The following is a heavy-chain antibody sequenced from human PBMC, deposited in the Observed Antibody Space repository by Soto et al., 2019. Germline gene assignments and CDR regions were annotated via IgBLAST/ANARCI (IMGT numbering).Heavy chain of an antibody. CDR2: IYYSGST. D-gene: IGHD5-18*01. V-gene: IGHV4-31*03. Sequence: QVQLQESGPGLVKPSQTLSLTCTVSGGSISSGGYYWSWIRQHPGKGLDWIGYIYYSGSTYYKPSLTSRVIISVDTSKKQCSLKLSSVTAAATAVYYCARGLRGYSYGFDSSGWVGPWGQGNLVTVSS. J-gene: IGHJ5*02. CDR3: ARGLRGYSYGFDSSGWVGP. CDR1: GGSISSGGYY.